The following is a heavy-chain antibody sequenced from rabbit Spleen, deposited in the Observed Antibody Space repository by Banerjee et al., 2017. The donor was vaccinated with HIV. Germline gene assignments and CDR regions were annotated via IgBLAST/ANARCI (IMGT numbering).Heavy chain of an antibody. CDR2: INTITGKT. CDR3: ARDLASVVGWNFCL. V-gene: IGHV1S45*01. D-gene: IGHD3-1*01. Sequence: QQQLVESGGGLVKPEGSLTLTCKASGFSFSEKEVMCWVRQAPGKGLEWIGCINTITGKTVYATWTKGRFTISRASSTTVFLQMTRLTAADTATYFCARDLASVVGWNFCLWGPGTLVTVS. J-gene: IGHJ6*01. CDR1: GFSFSEKEV.